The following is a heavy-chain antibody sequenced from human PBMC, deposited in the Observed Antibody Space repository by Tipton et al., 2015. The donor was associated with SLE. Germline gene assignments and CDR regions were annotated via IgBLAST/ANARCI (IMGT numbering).Heavy chain of an antibody. CDR1: GDSLSSKY. V-gene: IGHV4-59*12. D-gene: IGHD3-3*01. CDR3: ARGRGYYDFWSGYYKNYYYMDV. J-gene: IGHJ6*03. Sequence: TLSLTCTVSGDSLSSKYWSWIRQPPGKGLEWIGFIYYTGGTTTNYNPSLESRLTISIDASRNQFSLKLSSVTAADTAVYYCARGRGYYDFWSGYYKNYYYMDVWGKGTTVTVSS. CDR2: IYYTGGT.